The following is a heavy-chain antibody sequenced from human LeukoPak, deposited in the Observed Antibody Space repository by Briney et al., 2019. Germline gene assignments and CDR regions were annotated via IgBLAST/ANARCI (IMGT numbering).Heavy chain of an antibody. D-gene: IGHD1-1*01. CDR3: ASRSNWNDGFHF. CDR1: YDSINSYY. CDR2: IYYRGST. Sequence: SETLSLTCTVSYDSINSYYWSWLRQSPGKGLEWIGYIYYRGSTNYNPSLKSRVAMSLDASKNQISLNLTSLTAADTAVYFCASRSNWNDGFHFWGQGTLVTVSS. J-gene: IGHJ4*02. V-gene: IGHV4-59*01.